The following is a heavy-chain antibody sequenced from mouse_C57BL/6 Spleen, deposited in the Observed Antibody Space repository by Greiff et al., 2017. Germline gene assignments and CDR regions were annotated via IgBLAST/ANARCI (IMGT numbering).Heavy chain of an antibody. J-gene: IGHJ2*01. CDR3: ARSSGYGY. CDR2: IYPGDGDT. D-gene: IGHD3-2*02. V-gene: IGHV1-82*01. Sequence: VQLQQSGPELVKPGASVKISCKASGYAFSSSWMNWVKQRPGKGLEWIGRIYPGDGDTNYNGKFKGKATLTAAKSSSTAYMQLSSLTSEDSAVYFCARSSGYGYWGQGTTLTVSS. CDR1: GYAFSSSW.